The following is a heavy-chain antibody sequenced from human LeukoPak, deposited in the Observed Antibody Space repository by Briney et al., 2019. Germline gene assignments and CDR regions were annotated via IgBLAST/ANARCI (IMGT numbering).Heavy chain of an antibody. Sequence: GGSLRLSCAASGFTFSSYSMNWVRQAPGKGLEWVSSISSSSSYIYYADSVKGRFTISRDNAKNSLYLQMNSLRAEDMAVYYCASLNYYDSSGYYESLTPPDYWGQGTLVTVSS. J-gene: IGHJ4*02. D-gene: IGHD3-22*01. CDR1: GFTFSSYS. CDR2: ISSSSSYI. CDR3: ASLNYYDSSGYYESLTPPDY. V-gene: IGHV3-21*01.